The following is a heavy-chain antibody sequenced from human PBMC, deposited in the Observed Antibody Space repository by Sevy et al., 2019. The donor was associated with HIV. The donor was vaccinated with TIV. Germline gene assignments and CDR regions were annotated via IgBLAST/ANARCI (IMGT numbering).Heavy chain of an antibody. Sequence: GGCLRLSCAASGFTFSSYAMHWVRQAPGKGLEWVAVISYDGSNKYYSDSVKGRFTISRDNSKNTLYLQMNSLRAEDTAVYYCARGPAYYDSSGYFDDWGPGTLVTVSS. D-gene: IGHD3-22*01. CDR1: GFTFSSYA. CDR2: ISYDGSNK. V-gene: IGHV3-30*04. CDR3: ARGPAYYDSSGYFDD. J-gene: IGHJ4*02.